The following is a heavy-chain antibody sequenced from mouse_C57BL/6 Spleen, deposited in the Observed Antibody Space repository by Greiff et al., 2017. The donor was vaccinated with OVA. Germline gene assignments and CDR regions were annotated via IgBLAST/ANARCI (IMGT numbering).Heavy chain of an antibody. D-gene: IGHD2-5*01. V-gene: IGHV1-50*01. Sequence: QVQLQQPGAELVKPGASVKLSCKASGYTFTSYWMQWVKQRPGQGLEWIGEIDPSDSYTNYNQKFKGKATLTVDKSSSTAYMQISSLTSEDSAVYYCARSGYSNYDYAMDYWGQGTSVTVSS. CDR3: ARSGYSNYDYAMDY. CDR2: IDPSDSYT. CDR1: GYTFTSYW. J-gene: IGHJ4*01.